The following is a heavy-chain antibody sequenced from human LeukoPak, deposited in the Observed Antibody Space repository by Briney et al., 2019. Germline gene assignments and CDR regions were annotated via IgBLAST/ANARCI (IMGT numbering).Heavy chain of an antibody. CDR2: ISSSSSYI. Sequence: GGSLRLSCAASGFTFSSYSMTWVRQAPGKGLEWVSSISSSSSYIYYADSVKGRFTTSRDNAKNSLYLQMNSLRAEDTAVYYCARDLLWFGSRGYYFDYWGQGTLVTVSS. CDR3: ARDLLWFGSRGYYFDY. CDR1: GFTFSSYS. D-gene: IGHD3-10*01. V-gene: IGHV3-21*01. J-gene: IGHJ4*02.